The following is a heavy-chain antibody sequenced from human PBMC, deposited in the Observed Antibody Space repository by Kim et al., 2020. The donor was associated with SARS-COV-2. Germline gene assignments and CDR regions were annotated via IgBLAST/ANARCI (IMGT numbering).Heavy chain of an antibody. D-gene: IGHD3-10*01. J-gene: IGHJ3*02. V-gene: IGHV4-34*01. CDR3: ARQGSGSGTHGALHI. Sequence: SETLSLTCVVYVGSFSGYFWTWVRQVPGKGLEWIGETDPSGDTRYNPSLQSRVTILVDKSKNQFSLRLISVISADTAVYYCARQGSGSGTHGALHIWG. CDR2: TDPSGDT. CDR1: VGSFSGYF.